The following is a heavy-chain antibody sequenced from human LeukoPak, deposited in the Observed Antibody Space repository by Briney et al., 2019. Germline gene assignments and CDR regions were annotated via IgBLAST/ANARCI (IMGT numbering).Heavy chain of an antibody. CDR1: GGTFSSYA. Sequence: SVKVSCKASGGTFSSYAISWVRQAPGQGLEWMGGIIPIFGTANYAQKFQGRVTITADESTSTAYMELSSLRSEDTAVYYCARGRRGSSWYYYYMDVWGKGTTVTVSS. V-gene: IGHV1-69*13. J-gene: IGHJ6*03. CDR3: ARGRRGSSWYYYYMDV. CDR2: IIPIFGTA. D-gene: IGHD6-13*01.